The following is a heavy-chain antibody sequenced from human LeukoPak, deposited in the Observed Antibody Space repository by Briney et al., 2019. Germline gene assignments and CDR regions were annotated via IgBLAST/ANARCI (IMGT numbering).Heavy chain of an antibody. Sequence: SVKVSCKAYGDTFSFYALSWVRQAPGQRLEWMGGYIPIFTRTDYAERFQGRVTITTDESSNTAYMELRGLRSDDTAVYYCARHMYYYENTGYYSNPFGYWGQGTLVTVSS. D-gene: IGHD3-22*01. J-gene: IGHJ4*02. CDR1: GDTFSFYA. V-gene: IGHV1-69*05. CDR3: ARHMYYYENTGYYSNPFGY. CDR2: YIPIFTRT.